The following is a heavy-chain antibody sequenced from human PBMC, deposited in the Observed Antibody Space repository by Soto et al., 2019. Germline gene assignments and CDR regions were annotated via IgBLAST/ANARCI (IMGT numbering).Heavy chain of an antibody. J-gene: IGHJ4*02. CDR2: INSDGSTT. CDR3: ARDRSYTTDY. Sequence: GGSLKLSCAASGFTFSNSWMHWVRQAPGKGLVWVSYINSDGSTTTYADSVKGRFTISRDNAKNTVYLQITSLTAEDTAVYYCARDRSYTTDYWGQGTLVTVSS. D-gene: IGHD1-26*01. V-gene: IGHV3-74*01. CDR1: GFTFSNSW.